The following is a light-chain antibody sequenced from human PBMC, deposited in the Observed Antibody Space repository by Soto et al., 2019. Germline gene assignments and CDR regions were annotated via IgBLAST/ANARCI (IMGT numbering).Light chain of an antibody. CDR2: EGS. Sequence: QSALTQPASVSGSPGQSITISCTGTSSDVGSYNLVSWYQQHPGKAPKLMIYEGSKRPSGVSNRFSGSKSGNTASLTISGLQAEDEADYYCCSYAGSSIVVFGGGTMLTV. V-gene: IGLV2-23*01. J-gene: IGLJ2*01. CDR3: CSYAGSSIVV. CDR1: SSDVGSYNL.